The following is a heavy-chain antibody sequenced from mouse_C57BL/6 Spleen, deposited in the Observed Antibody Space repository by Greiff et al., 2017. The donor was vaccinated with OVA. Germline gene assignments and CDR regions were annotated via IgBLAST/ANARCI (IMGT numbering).Heavy chain of an antibody. CDR3: ARSYYYGSSLYFDY. D-gene: IGHD1-1*01. CDR2: IDPSDSYT. CDR1: GYTFTSYW. J-gene: IGHJ2*01. V-gene: IGHV1-59*01. Sequence: QVQLKQPGAELVRPGTSVKLSCKASGYTFTSYWMHWVKQRPGQGLEWIGVIDPSDSYTNYNQKFKGKATLTVDTSSSTAYMQLSSLTSEDSAVYYCARSYYYGSSLYFDYWGQGTTLTVSS.